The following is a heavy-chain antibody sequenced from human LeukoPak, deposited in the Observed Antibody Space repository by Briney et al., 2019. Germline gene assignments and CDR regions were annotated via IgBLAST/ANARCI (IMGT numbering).Heavy chain of an antibody. CDR3: ARARGGTVTTSPFDY. D-gene: IGHD4-17*01. Sequence: SQTLSLTCTVSGGSISSGGYYWSWIRQHPGNGLEWIGYIYYSGSTYYNPSLKSRVTISVDTSKNQFSLKLSSVTAADTAVYYCARARGGTVTTSPFDYWGQGTLVTVSS. CDR2: IYYSGST. V-gene: IGHV4-31*03. J-gene: IGHJ4*02. CDR1: GGSISSGGYY.